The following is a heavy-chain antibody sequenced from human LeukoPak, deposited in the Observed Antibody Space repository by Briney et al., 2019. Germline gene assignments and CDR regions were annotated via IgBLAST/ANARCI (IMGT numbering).Heavy chain of an antibody. Sequence: GGSLRLSCAASGFTFSSYSMNWVRQAPGKGLEWVSSISSSSSYIYYADSVKGRFTISRDNAKNSLYLQMNSLRAEDTAVYYCAKGLKYCSSTSCPVPFDYWGQGTLVTVSS. D-gene: IGHD2-2*01. J-gene: IGHJ4*02. CDR2: ISSSSSYI. V-gene: IGHV3-21*04. CDR1: GFTFSSYS. CDR3: AKGLKYCSSTSCPVPFDY.